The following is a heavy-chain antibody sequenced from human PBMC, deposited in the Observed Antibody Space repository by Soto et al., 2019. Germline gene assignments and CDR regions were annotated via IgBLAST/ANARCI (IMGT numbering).Heavy chain of an antibody. D-gene: IGHD2-2*02. Sequence: QEQLVQSGAEVKKPGASVKVSCKASGYTFSGYYIHWLRQAPGQGLEWMGWINPNSGGTNYAQKFQGRVTVTRDTPTSTAYMELSRLTSDVTAVYYCARSLTEGYCTITGCYTRPLYGMDVWGQGTTVTVSS. V-gene: IGHV1-2*02. CDR1: GYTFSGYY. J-gene: IGHJ6*02. CDR2: INPNSGGT. CDR3: ARSLTEGYCTITGCYTRPLYGMDV.